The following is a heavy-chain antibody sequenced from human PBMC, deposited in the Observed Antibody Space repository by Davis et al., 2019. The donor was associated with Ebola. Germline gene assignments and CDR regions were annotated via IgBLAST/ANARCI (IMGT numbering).Heavy chain of an antibody. CDR3: ARPKRQFGVVMNDAFDI. Sequence: GESLKISCKGSGCSFTSYWIGWVRQMPGKGLEWMGIIYPGDSDTRYSPSFQGQVTISADKSISTAYLQWSSLKASDTAMYYCARPKRQFGVVMNDAFDIWGQGTMVTVSS. CDR1: GCSFTSYW. J-gene: IGHJ3*02. V-gene: IGHV5-51*01. CDR2: IYPGDSDT. D-gene: IGHD3-3*01.